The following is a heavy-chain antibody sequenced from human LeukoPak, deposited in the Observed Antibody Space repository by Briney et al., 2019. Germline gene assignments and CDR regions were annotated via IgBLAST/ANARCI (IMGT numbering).Heavy chain of an antibody. CDR1: GYTFTSYG. V-gene: IGHV1-69*06. CDR3: ARSYSVGVGFDP. D-gene: IGHD5/OR15-5a*01. CDR2: IIPIFGTA. J-gene: IGHJ5*02. Sequence: GASVKVSCKASGYTFTSYGISWVRQAPGQGLEWMGGIIPIFGTANYAQKFQGRVTITADKSTSTAYMELSSLRSEDTAVYYCARSYSVGVGFDPWGQGTLVTVSS.